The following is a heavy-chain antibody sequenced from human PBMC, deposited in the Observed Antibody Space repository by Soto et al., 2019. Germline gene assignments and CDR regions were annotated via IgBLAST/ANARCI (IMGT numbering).Heavy chain of an antibody. CDR1: GFTFSSYG. J-gene: IGHJ6*01. CDR3: AKADYGSGGVYGMDV. Sequence: QVQLVESGGGVVQPGRSLRLSCAASGFTFSSYGMHWVRQAPGKGLEWVAVISYDGSNKYYADSVKGRFTISRDNSKNTLYLQMNSLRAEDTAVYYCAKADYGSGGVYGMDVW. V-gene: IGHV3-30*18. D-gene: IGHD3-10*01. CDR2: ISYDGSNK.